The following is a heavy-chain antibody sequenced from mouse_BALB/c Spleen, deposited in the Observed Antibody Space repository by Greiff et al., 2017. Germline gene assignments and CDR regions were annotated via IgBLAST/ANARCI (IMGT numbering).Heavy chain of an antibody. D-gene: IGHD2-14*01. CDR1: GYSITSDYA. V-gene: IGHV3-2*02. CDR2: ISYSGST. CDR3: AKNRYGRAGFAY. Sequence: ESGPGLVKPSQSLSLTCTVTGYSITSDYAWNWIRQFPGNKLEWMGDISYSGSTSYNPSLKSRISITRDTSKNQFFLQLNSGTTEDTATYYCAKNRYGRAGFAYWGQGTLVTVSA. J-gene: IGHJ3*01.